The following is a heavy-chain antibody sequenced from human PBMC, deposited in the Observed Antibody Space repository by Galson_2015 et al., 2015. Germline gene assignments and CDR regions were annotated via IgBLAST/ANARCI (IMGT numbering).Heavy chain of an antibody. CDR2: LSHTGSSI. CDR1: GFTFSSSA. D-gene: IGHD5/OR15-5a*01. CDR3: AKDRRAGVMSAIDY. V-gene: IGHV3-23*01. Sequence: SLRLSCAASGFTFSSSAMNWVRQAPGKGLEWVSALSHTGSSIYYADSVKGRFTISRDNSKNTLYLHLNSLRADHTAVYYCAKDRRAGVMSAIDYWRQGTHVTVSS. J-gene: IGHJ4*02.